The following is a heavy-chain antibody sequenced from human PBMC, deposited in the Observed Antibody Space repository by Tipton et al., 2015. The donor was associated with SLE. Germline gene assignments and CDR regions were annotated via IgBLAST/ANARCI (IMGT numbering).Heavy chain of an antibody. CDR3: ARLGGAYDAFDI. CDR1: GGSINTYY. Sequence: TLSLTCTFSGGSINTYYLAWVRQPPGRGLEWSGRIYYSGTTNYNPSLKSRVTMSAETSKNQFSLKLSSVTAADTAVYYCARLGGAYDAFDIWGQGTLVTVSS. CDR2: IYYSGTT. J-gene: IGHJ3*02. D-gene: IGHD3-16*01. V-gene: IGHV4-59*12.